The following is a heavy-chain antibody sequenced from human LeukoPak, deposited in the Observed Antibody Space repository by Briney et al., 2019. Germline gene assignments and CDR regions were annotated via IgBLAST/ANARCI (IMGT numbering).Heavy chain of an antibody. Sequence: SGTLSLTCAVSGGSISSSNWWSWVRQPPGKGLEWIGSIYHSGSTYYNPSLKSRVTMSVATSKNQFSLNLNSVTTADTAVYFCARDSEWDVPLFYWGQGTLVTVSS. J-gene: IGHJ4*02. CDR2: IYHSGST. CDR3: ARDSEWDVPLFY. CDR1: GGSISSSNW. V-gene: IGHV4-4*02. D-gene: IGHD1-26*01.